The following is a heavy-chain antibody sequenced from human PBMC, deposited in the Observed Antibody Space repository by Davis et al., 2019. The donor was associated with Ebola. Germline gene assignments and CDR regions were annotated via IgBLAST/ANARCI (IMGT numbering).Heavy chain of an antibody. V-gene: IGHV1-18*01. CDR1: GYTFTSYG. CDR3: ATAGYSSSWYNYYYYYGMDV. CDR2: ISAYNGNT. J-gene: IGHJ6*02. D-gene: IGHD6-13*01. Sequence: AASVKVSCKASGYTFTSYGISWVRQAPGQGLEWMGWISAYNGNTNYAQKLQGRVTMTRNTSISTAYMELSSLRSEDTAVYYCATAGYSSSWYNYYYYYGMDVWGQGTTVTVSS.